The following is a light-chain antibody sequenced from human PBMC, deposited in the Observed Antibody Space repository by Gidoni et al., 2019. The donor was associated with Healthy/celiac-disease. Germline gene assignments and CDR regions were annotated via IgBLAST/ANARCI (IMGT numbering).Light chain of an antibody. CDR3: QQFSNYPLT. J-gene: IGKJ4*01. CDR1: QSISIW. Sequence: IQMTQSPSTLSASVGDSVTITCRASQSISIWLAWYQQKPGKAPKLLISKASTLESGVPSRSSGSGSGTEFTLTVSSLQPDDFATYYCQQFSNYPLTFGGGTHLEIK. V-gene: IGKV1-5*03. CDR2: KAS.